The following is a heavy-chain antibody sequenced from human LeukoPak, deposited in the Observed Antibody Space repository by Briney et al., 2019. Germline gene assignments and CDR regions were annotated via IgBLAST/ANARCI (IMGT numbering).Heavy chain of an antibody. Sequence: SGGSLRLSCAASGFTFSSYAMHWVRQAPGKGLEWLAVISYDGSNKYYADSVKGRFTISRDNSKNTLYLQMNSLRAEDTAVYYCAKDWGIAARPDYWGQGTLVTVSS. CDR1: GFTFSSYA. V-gene: IGHV3-30-3*01. D-gene: IGHD6-6*01. CDR3: AKDWGIAARPDY. J-gene: IGHJ4*02. CDR2: ISYDGSNK.